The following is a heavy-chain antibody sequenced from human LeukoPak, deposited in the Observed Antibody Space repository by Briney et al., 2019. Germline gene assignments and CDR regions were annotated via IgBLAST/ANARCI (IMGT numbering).Heavy chain of an antibody. Sequence: PGGSLRLSCAASGFTFSSYSMNWVRQAPGKGLEWVSSISSSSSYIYYADSVKGRFTIFRDNAKNSLYLQMNSLRAEDTAVYYCARDPPGTGHYFDYWGQGTLVTVSS. J-gene: IGHJ4*02. CDR1: GFTFSSYS. CDR3: ARDPPGTGHYFDY. CDR2: ISSSSSYI. D-gene: IGHD1-1*01. V-gene: IGHV3-21*01.